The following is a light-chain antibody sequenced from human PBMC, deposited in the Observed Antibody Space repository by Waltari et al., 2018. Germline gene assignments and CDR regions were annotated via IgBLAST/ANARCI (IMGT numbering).Light chain of an antibody. J-gene: IGKJ2*01. CDR3: QQSYRTLYT. V-gene: IGKV1-39*01. Sequence: DIQMTQSPSSLSASVGDRVTITCRASQSISNYLNWYQQKPGKAPKLLIYAASSLQSGFPSRFSGSGSATEFTLTISSLQPEDFATYYCQQSYRTLYTFGQGTKLEIK. CDR1: QSISNY. CDR2: AAS.